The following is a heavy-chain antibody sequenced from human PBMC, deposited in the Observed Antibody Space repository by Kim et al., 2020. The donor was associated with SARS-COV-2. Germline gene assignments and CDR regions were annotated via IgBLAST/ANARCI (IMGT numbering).Heavy chain of an antibody. J-gene: IGHJ6*02. V-gene: IGHV4-34*01. D-gene: IGHD6-13*01. CDR3: ARAGKQQLLDYYYGMDV. CDR2: INHSGST. CDR1: GGSFSGYY. Sequence: SETLSLTCAVYGGSFSGYYWSWIRQPPGKGLEWIGEINHSGSTNYNPSLKSRVTISVDTSKNQFSLKLSSVTAADTAVYYCARAGKQQLLDYYYGMDVWGQGTTVTVSS.